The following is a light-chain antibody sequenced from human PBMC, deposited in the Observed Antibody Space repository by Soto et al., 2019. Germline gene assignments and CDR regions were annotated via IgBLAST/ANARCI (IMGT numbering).Light chain of an antibody. CDR1: SSDVGGYNY. Sequence: QSVLTQPASVSRSPGQSITISCTGTSSDVGGYNYVSWYQQHPGKAPKLMIYEVSNRPSGCSNRFSGPKSGNTASLIISGIQAEEEADYYCSSYTSSRTSDGFRTATKVTV. J-gene: IGLJ1*01. CDR3: SSYTSSRTSDG. V-gene: IGLV2-14*01. CDR2: EVS.